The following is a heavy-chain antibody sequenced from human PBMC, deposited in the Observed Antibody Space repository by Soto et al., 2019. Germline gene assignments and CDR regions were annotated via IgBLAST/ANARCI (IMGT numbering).Heavy chain of an antibody. CDR1: GFTFSSYA. J-gene: IGHJ6*02. CDR3: AKEKLGYDFWSGTGLVDV. D-gene: IGHD3-3*01. V-gene: IGHV3-23*01. Sequence: HPGGSLRLSCAASGFTFSSYAMSWVRQAPGKGLEWVSAISGSGGSTYYADSVKGRFTISRDNSKNTLYLQMNSLRAEDTAVYYCAKEKLGYDFWSGTGLVDVWGQGTTVTVSS. CDR2: ISGSGGST.